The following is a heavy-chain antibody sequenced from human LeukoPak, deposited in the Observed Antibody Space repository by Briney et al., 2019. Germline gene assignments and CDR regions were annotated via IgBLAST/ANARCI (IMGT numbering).Heavy chain of an antibody. CDR3: AKDLRDSSGAAIAFDI. CDR1: GFTFSTCS. D-gene: IGHD3-22*01. CDR2: ISSSGVTI. J-gene: IGHJ3*02. V-gene: IGHV3-48*01. Sequence: LPGGSLTLSCAASGFTFSTCSMNWVRQAPGKGLEWVSYISSSGVTIYYADSVKGRLTISRDNAKNSLYLQMNSLRAEDTAVYYCAKDLRDSSGAAIAFDIWGQGTMVTVSS.